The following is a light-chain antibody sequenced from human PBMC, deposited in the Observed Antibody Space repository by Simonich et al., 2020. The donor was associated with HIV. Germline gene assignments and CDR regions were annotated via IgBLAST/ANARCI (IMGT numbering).Light chain of an antibody. CDR2: KAS. CDR1: QSISSW. Sequence: DIQMTQSPSTLSASVGDRVTITCRASQSISSWLAWYQQKPGKAPKLLIYKASSLESGAPSRFSGSGSGTEFTLTISSLQPDDFATYYCQQYNNYLYTFGQGTKLEIK. J-gene: IGKJ2*01. V-gene: IGKV1-5*03. CDR3: QQYNNYLYT.